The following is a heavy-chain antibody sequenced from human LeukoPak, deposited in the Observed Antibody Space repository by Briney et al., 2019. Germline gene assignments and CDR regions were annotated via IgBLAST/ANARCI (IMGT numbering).Heavy chain of an antibody. J-gene: IGHJ6*02. CDR1: GYTFTSYY. D-gene: IGHD6-19*01. CDR3: ARGGVAGPFGYYYYGMDV. V-gene: IGHV1-46*01. CDR2: IDPSGGGT. Sequence: ASVKVSCTASGYTFTSYYMHWVRQAPGQGLEWMGIIDPSGGGTSYAQKFQGRVTMTRDTSTSTAYMELSSLRSEDTAVYYCARGGVAGPFGYYYYGMDVWGQGTAVTVSS.